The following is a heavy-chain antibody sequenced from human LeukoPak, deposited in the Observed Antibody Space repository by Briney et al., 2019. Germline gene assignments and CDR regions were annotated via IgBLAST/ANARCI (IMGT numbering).Heavy chain of an antibody. D-gene: IGHD6-19*01. Sequence: SETLSLTCAVSGGSISSSNWWSWVRQPPGKGLEWIGEIYHSGSTNYNPSLKSRVTISVDTSKNQFSLKLSSVTAADTAVYYCARSSSGWHIRSDAFDIWGQGTMVTVSS. CDR2: IYHSGST. CDR3: ARSSSGWHIRSDAFDI. V-gene: IGHV4-4*02. CDR1: GGSISSSNW. J-gene: IGHJ3*02.